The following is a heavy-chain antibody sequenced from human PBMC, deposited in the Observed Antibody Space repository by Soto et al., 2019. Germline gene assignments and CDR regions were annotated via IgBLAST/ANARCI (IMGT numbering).Heavy chain of an antibody. Sequence: SETLSLTCAVSSGSISSSNWWSWVRQPPGKGLEWIGEIYHSGSTNYNPSLKSRVTRSVDKSKNQFSLKLSSVTAADTAVYYCARVARDFWSGYPIFDYWGQGTLVTVSS. D-gene: IGHD3-3*01. CDR2: IYHSGST. CDR3: ARVARDFWSGYPIFDY. CDR1: SGSISSSNW. V-gene: IGHV4-4*02. J-gene: IGHJ4*02.